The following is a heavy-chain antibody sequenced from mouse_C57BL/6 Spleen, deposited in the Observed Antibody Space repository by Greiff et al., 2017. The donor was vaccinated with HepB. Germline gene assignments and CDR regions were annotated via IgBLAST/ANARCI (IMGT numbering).Heavy chain of an antibody. V-gene: IGHV1-55*01. CDR2: IYPGSGST. D-gene: IGHD1-1*01. J-gene: IGHJ3*01. CDR3: ARGNYYGSREFAY. CDR1: GYTFTSYW. Sequence: FQLQQSGAELVKPGASVKMSCKASGYTFTSYWITWVKQRPGQGLEWIGDIYPGSGSTNYNEKFKSKATLTVDTSSSTAYMQLSSLTSEDSAVYYCARGNYYGSREFAYWGQGTLVTVSA.